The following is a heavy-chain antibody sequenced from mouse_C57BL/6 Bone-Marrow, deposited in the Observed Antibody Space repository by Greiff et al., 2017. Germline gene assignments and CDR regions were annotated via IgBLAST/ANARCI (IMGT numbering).Heavy chain of an antibody. J-gene: IGHJ1*03. D-gene: IGHD1-1*01. CDR2: ISSGGDYI. V-gene: IGHV5-9-1*02. Sequence: EVKLVESGEGLVKPGGSLKLSCAASGFTFSSYAMSWVRQTQEKRLEWVAYISSGGDYIYYADTVKGRFTISRDNARNTLYLQMSSLKSEDTAMYYCTRDNYGRSHWYFDVWGTGTTVTVSS. CDR3: TRDNYGRSHWYFDV. CDR1: GFTFSSYA.